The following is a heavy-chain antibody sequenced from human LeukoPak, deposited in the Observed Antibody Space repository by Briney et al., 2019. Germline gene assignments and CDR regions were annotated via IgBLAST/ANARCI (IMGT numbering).Heavy chain of an antibody. D-gene: IGHD6-13*01. CDR1: GYTFTGYY. CDR3: ARQGALVKGIDY. Sequence: WASVKVSCKASGYTFTGYYMHWVRQAPGQGLEWMGWINPNSGVTNYAQRFQGRVTMTRDTSISTVYMELSRLRSDDTAVYYCARQGALVKGIDYWGQGTLVTVSS. J-gene: IGHJ4*02. CDR2: INPNSGVT. V-gene: IGHV1-2*02.